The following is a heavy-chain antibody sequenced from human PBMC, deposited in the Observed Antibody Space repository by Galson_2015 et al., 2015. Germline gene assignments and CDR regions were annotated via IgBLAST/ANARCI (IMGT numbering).Heavy chain of an antibody. CDR3: ARGIKIFGVVSGAFDI. J-gene: IGHJ3*02. Sequence: SVKVSCKASGYTFTSYAMNWVRQAPGQGLEWMGWINTNTGNPTYAQGFTGRFVFSLDTSVSTAYLQISSLKAEDTAVYYCARGIKIFGVVSGAFDIWGQGTMVTVSS. D-gene: IGHD3-3*01. V-gene: IGHV7-4-1*02. CDR1: GYTFTSYA. CDR2: INTNTGNP.